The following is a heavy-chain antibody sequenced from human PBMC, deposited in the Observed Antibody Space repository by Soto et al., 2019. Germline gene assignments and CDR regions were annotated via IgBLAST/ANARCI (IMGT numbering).Heavy chain of an antibody. Sequence: ASVKVSSNASRYTFTSDVYAWVRHAPGQGLEWMGWISAYNGDTNYAQKFLDRVTLTTDTSTTTVYMELRNLGSDDTAIYYCARSGAYCTSITCLFDAFWGLGTLVTVSS. D-gene: IGHD1-26*01. CDR1: RYTFTSDV. J-gene: IGHJ4*02. V-gene: IGHV1-18*01. CDR3: ARSGAYCTSITCLFDAF. CDR2: ISAYNGDT.